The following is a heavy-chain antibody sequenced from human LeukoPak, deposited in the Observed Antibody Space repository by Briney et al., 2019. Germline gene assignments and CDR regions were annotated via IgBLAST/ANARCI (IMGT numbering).Heavy chain of an antibody. CDR3: ARALTPESAFDY. J-gene: IGHJ4*02. Sequence: SETLSLTCTVSGGSISSSSYYWGWIRQPPGKGLEWIGSIYYSGSTYYNPALMSRVTISVDTSKNQFSLKLSSVTAADTAVYYCARALTPESAFDYWGQGTLVTVSS. V-gene: IGHV4-39*07. CDR1: GGSISSSSYY. CDR2: IYYSGST.